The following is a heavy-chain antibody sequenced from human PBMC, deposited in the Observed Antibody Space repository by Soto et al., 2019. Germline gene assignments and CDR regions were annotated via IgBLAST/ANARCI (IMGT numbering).Heavy chain of an antibody. J-gene: IGHJ4*02. Sequence: LRLSCAASGFTFSSYGMHWVRQAPGKGLEWVAVISYDGSNKYYADSVKGRFTISRDNSKNTLYLQMNSLRAEDTAVYYCAKESIAVAGTAWIPNYFDYWGQGTLVTVSS. D-gene: IGHD6-19*01. CDR2: ISYDGSNK. CDR3: AKESIAVAGTAWIPNYFDY. V-gene: IGHV3-30*18. CDR1: GFTFSSYG.